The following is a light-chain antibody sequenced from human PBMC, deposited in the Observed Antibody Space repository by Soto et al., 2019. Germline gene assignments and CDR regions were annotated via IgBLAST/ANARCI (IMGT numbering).Light chain of an antibody. CDR1: SSDVGGYNY. Sequence: ALTQPASVTGSPGQSITISCTGTSSDVGGYNYVSWYQQHPGKAPKLMIYDVSNRPSGVSNRFSGSKSGNTASLTISGLQAEDEADYYCSSYTSSSTVVFGGGTKLTVL. J-gene: IGLJ2*01. V-gene: IGLV2-14*01. CDR3: SSYTSSSTVV. CDR2: DVS.